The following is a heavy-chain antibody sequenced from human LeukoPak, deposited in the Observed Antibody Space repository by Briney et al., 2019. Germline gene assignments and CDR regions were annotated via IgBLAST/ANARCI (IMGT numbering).Heavy chain of an antibody. D-gene: IGHD3-10*01. CDR1: GVFISSSSYY. V-gene: IGHV4-39*01. CDR2: IHYSGST. Sequence: PSETLSLTCTVSGVFISSSSYYWGWIRQPPGKGLEWIGSIHYSGSTYYNPSLKSRVTISVDTSKNQFSLKVNSVTAADTAVYYCARGEFWGQGTLVTVSS. CDR3: ARGEF. J-gene: IGHJ4*02.